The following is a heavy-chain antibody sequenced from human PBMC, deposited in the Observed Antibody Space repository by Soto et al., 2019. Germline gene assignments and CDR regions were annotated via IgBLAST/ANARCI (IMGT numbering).Heavy chain of an antibody. CDR2: ISSSSSYI. CDR1: GFTFSSYS. Sequence: GGSLRLSCAASGFTFSSYSMNWVRQAPGKGLEWVSSISSSSSYIYYADSVKGRFTISRDNAKNSLYLQMNSLRAEDTAVYYCARDPRPGPPLGSFDPWGQGTLVTVSS. J-gene: IGHJ5*02. V-gene: IGHV3-21*01. CDR3: ARDPRPGPPLGSFDP. D-gene: IGHD7-27*01.